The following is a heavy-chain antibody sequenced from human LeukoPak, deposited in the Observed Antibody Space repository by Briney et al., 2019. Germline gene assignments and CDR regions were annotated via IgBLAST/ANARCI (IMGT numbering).Heavy chain of an antibody. Sequence: GGSLRLSCAASGFTVSSNYMSWVRQAPGKGLEWVSVIYSGGSTYYADSVKGRFTISGDNSKNTLYIQMNSLRAEDTAVYYCASPYYYGSGSYNLGAFDIWGQGTMVTVSS. V-gene: IGHV3-66*01. J-gene: IGHJ3*02. CDR3: ASPYYYGSGSYNLGAFDI. CDR2: IYSGGST. CDR1: GFTVSSNY. D-gene: IGHD3-10*01.